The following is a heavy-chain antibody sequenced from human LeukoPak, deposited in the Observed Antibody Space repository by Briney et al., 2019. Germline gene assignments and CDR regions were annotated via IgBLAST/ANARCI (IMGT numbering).Heavy chain of an antibody. CDR3: TTDHDTSSWTFIY. D-gene: IGHD6-13*01. J-gene: IGHJ4*02. Sequence: GGSLRLSCAASGFTLSTYNMNWVRQAPGKGLEWVSSISSSSSYTYYADSMKGRFTISRDDTKNSLYLQMNSLKTEDTAVYYCTTDHDTSSWTFIYWGQGTLVTVSS. CDR2: ISSSSSYT. CDR1: GFTLSTYN. V-gene: IGHV3-21*04.